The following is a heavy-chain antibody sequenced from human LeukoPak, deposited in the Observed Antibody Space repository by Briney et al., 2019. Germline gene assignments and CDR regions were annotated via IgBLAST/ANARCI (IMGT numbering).Heavy chain of an antibody. D-gene: IGHD3-22*01. J-gene: IGHJ1*01. Sequence: GGSLRLSCVASGFIVSNNYMSWVRQAPGKGLEWVSVLYNAGTTYYADSVKGRFTISRDNSKNTLYLQMYSLRAEDTAVYYCAKDGDSSGYVEYFQHWGQGTLVTVSS. CDR2: LYNAGTT. CDR3: AKDGDSSGYVEYFQH. CDR1: GFIVSNNY. V-gene: IGHV3-53*01.